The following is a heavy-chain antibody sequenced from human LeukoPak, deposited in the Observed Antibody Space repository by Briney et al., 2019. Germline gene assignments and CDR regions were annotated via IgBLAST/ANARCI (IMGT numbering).Heavy chain of an antibody. V-gene: IGHV3-48*03. D-gene: IGHD5-18*01. CDR2: ISSSGSTI. Sequence: GGSLRLSCAASGFTFSSYEMNWVRQAPGKGLEWVSYISSSGSTIYYADSVKGRFTISRDNAKNSLYLQMNSLRVEDTAVYYCASFRVGRGYSYGLYYFDYWGQGTLVTVSS. CDR3: ASFRVGRGYSYGLYYFDY. CDR1: GFTFSSYE. J-gene: IGHJ4*02.